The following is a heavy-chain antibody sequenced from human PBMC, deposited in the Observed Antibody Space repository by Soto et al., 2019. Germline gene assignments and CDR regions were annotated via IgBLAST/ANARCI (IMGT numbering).Heavy chain of an antibody. D-gene: IGHD6-6*01. CDR1: GGSISSYY. V-gene: IGHV4-59*08. J-gene: IGHJ5*02. Sequence: SETLSLTCTVSGGSISSYYWSWIRQPPGKGLAWIGNIYYSGSTNYNPSLKSRVTISVDTSKYQFSLKLSSVTAADTAVYYCARLYSSSSGVWFDPWGQGTLVTVSS. CDR2: IYYSGST. CDR3: ARLYSSSSGVWFDP.